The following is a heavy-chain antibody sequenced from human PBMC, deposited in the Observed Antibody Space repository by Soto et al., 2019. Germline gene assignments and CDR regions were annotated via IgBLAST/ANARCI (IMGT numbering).Heavy chain of an antibody. D-gene: IGHD3-3*01. Sequence: QVQLVQSGAEVKKPGASVKVSCKASGYTFTSYAMHWVRQAPGQRLEWMGWINAGNGNTKYSQKFQGRVTITRDTSASTAYMELSSVRSEDTAVYYCARGDDFWSGYYLDYWGQGTLVTVSS. CDR1: GYTFTSYA. V-gene: IGHV1-3*01. J-gene: IGHJ4*02. CDR2: INAGNGNT. CDR3: ARGDDFWSGYYLDY.